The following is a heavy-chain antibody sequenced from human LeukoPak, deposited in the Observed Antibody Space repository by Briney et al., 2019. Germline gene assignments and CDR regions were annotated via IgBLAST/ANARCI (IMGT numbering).Heavy chain of an antibody. CDR3: AKEPREYCSSTSCPNWIDP. D-gene: IGHD2-2*01. V-gene: IGHV3-23*01. Sequence: PGGSLRLSCAASGFTFSSYAMSWVRQAPGKGLEWVSAISASGGTTYYAESVKGRFTISRDNSKNTLYLQMSSLRAEDTAVYYCAKEPREYCSSTSCPNWIDPWGQGTLVTVSS. CDR2: ISASGGTT. J-gene: IGHJ5*02. CDR1: GFTFSSYA.